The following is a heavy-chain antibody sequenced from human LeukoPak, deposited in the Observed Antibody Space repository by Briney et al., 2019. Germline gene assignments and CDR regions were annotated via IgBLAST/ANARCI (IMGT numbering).Heavy chain of an antibody. D-gene: IGHD1-1*01. CDR1: GFTFNNYA. J-gene: IGHJ6*02. Sequence: GGSLRLSCAASGFTFNNYAMTWVRQAPGKGLEWVSTISTSGDSTYYADSVKGRFTISRDNAKNTLFLQMNSLRAEDTAVYYCARRGTGHGMDVWGQGTTVIVSS. CDR3: ARRGTGHGMDV. CDR2: ISTSGDST. V-gene: IGHV3-23*01.